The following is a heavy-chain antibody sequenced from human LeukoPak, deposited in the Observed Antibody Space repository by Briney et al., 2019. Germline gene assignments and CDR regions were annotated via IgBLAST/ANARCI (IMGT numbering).Heavy chain of an antibody. CDR2: MNPNSGNT. D-gene: IGHD3-10*01. J-gene: IGHJ3*02. Sequence: ASVKVSCKASGYTFTSYDINWVRQATGQGLEWMGWMNPNSGNTGYAQKFQGRVTITRNTSISTAYMELSSLRSEDTAVYYCERQVGFGELAKAFDIWGQGTMVTVSS. CDR3: ERQVGFGELAKAFDI. V-gene: IGHV1-8*03. CDR1: GYTFTSYD.